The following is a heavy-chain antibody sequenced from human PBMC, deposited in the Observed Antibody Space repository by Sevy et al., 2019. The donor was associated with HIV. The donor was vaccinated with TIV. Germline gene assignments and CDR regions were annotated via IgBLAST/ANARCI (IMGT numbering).Heavy chain of an antibody. D-gene: IGHD3-3*01. J-gene: IGHJ4*02. CDR3: ARELRFLEWLSFVFDC. CDR2: ISYDGSNK. CDR1: GFTFSSYA. V-gene: IGHV3-30-3*01. Sequence: GGSLRLSCAASGFTFSSYAMHWVRQAPGKGLEWVAVISYDGSNKYYADSVKGRFTISRDNSKNTLYLQMNSLRAEDTAVYYCARELRFLEWLSFVFDCWGQRTLVTVSS.